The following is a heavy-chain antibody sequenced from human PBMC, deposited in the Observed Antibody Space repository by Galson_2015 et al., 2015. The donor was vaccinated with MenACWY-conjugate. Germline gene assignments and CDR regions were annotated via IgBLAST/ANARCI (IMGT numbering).Heavy chain of an antibody. CDR1: GFSLSTSGLC. J-gene: IGHJ4*02. V-gene: IGHV2-70*01. Sequence: PALVNPTQPLTLPSTFSGFSLSTSGLCVGWIRQHPGEALEWLAIIDWDDDKYYSTSLKTRLTICKDTSKNQVVLTMTNMDPVDTATYYCARTGRTTGILHWGQGTLVTVSS. CDR3: ARTGRTTGILH. D-gene: IGHD1-1*01. CDR2: IDWDDDK.